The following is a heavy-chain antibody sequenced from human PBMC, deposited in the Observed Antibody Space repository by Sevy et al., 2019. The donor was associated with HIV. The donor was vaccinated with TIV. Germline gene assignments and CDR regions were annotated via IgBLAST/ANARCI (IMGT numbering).Heavy chain of an antibody. CDR1: GGSISSYY. V-gene: IGHV4-59*01. Sequence: SETLSLTCTVSGGSISSYYWSWIRQPPGKGLEWIGYIYYSGSTNSNPSLKSRVTISVDTSKNQFSLKLSSVTAADTAMYYFAKDDSIPAAAGTQKGYYYYYYMDVWGKGTTVTVSS. J-gene: IGHJ6*03. D-gene: IGHD6-13*01. CDR3: AKDDSIPAAAGTQKGYYYYYYMDV. CDR2: IYYSGST.